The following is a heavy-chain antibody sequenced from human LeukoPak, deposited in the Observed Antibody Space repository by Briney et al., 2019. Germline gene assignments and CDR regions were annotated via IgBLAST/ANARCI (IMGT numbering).Heavy chain of an antibody. D-gene: IGHD1-26*01. CDR2: IYYSGST. CDR1: GGSISSSSYY. Sequence: SETLSLTCTVSGGSISSSSYYWGWIRQPPGKGLEWIGSIYYSGSTYYNPSLKSRVTISVDTSKNQFSLKLSSVTAADTAVYYCARHSGSNPFNYWGQGTLVTVSS. V-gene: IGHV4-39*01. CDR3: ARHSGSNPFNY. J-gene: IGHJ4*02.